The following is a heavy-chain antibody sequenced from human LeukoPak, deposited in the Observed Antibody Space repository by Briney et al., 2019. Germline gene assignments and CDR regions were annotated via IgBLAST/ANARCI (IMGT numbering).Heavy chain of an antibody. CDR3: ARLINYYGSGSSPYYGMDV. Sequence: ASVKVSCKASGCTFTSYGISWVRQAPGQGLEWMGWISAYNGNTNYAQKLQGRVTMTTDTSTSTAYMELRSLRSDDTAVYYCARLINYYGSGSSPYYGMDVWGQGTTVTVSS. CDR2: ISAYNGNT. V-gene: IGHV1-18*01. CDR1: GCTFTSYG. J-gene: IGHJ6*02. D-gene: IGHD3-10*01.